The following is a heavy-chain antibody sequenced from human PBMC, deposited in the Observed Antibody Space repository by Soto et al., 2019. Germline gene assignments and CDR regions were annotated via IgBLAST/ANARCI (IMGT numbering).Heavy chain of an antibody. CDR2: SYWNDDK. J-gene: IGHJ3*01. V-gene: IGHV2-5*01. CDR3: AHRAPEVLGGRAFLF. CDR1: GFSLTTSGMG. Sequence: SGPTLVNPTQTLTLTCTFSGFSLTTSGMGVAWIRQPPGKALEWLALSYWNDDKRYSPSLKTRLTITKDTSKNQVVLTMTNMEPVDTAKYYCAHRAPEVLGGRAFLFWGEGKMVTVSS. D-gene: IGHD3-3*01.